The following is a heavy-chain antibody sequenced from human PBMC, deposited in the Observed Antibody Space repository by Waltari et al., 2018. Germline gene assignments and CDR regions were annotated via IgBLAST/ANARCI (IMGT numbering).Heavy chain of an antibody. D-gene: IGHD2-2*01. V-gene: IGHV3-21*01. CDR2: ISSISSYR. CDR1: GFTFSSYS. J-gene: IGHJ4*02. Sequence: EVQLVESGGGLVKPGGSLRLSCAASGFTFSSYSMNWVRQAPGKGLEWVSSISSISSYRYYADSVKGRFTISRDNAKNSLYLQMNSLRAEDTAVYYCARFACSSTSCYREDYFDYWGQGTLVTVSS. CDR3: ARFACSSTSCYREDYFDY.